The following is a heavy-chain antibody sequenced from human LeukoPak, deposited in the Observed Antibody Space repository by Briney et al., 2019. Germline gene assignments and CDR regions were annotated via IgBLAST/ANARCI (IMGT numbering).Heavy chain of an antibody. Sequence: PGGSLRLSCAASGFTFSSYSMNWVRQAPGKGLEWVSYISSSGSPIYYAESVKGRFTISRDNAKNSLYLQMNSLRAEDTAVYYCARGTYGSGKIFDYWGQGTLVTVSS. CDR2: ISSSGSPI. D-gene: IGHD3-10*01. J-gene: IGHJ4*02. V-gene: IGHV3-48*01. CDR3: ARGTYGSGKIFDY. CDR1: GFTFSSYS.